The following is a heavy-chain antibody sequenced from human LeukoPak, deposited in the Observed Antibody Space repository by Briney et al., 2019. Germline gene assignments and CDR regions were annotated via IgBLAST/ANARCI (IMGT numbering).Heavy chain of an antibody. CDR1: GFTFSNYA. CDR3: AKVGSGWYGVEC. D-gene: IGHD6-19*01. J-gene: IGHJ4*02. V-gene: IGHV3-23*01. Sequence: GGSLRLSCAASGFTFSNYAMSWVRRAPGKGLEWVSGISGSGSSTFYADSVRGRFTISRDNSENTLYLQMNSLTAEDTAVYYCAKVGSGWYGVECWGQGTLVTVSS. CDR2: ISGSGSST.